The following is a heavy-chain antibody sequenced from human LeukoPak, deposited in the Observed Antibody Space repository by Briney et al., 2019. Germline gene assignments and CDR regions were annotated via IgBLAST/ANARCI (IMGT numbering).Heavy chain of an antibody. D-gene: IGHD3-22*01. CDR1: GFTFSSYS. CDR2: ISSSSSYI. J-gene: IGHJ4*02. V-gene: IGHV3-21*01. Sequence: GPLRLSCAASGFTFSSYSMNWVRQAPGKGLEWVSSISSSSSYIYYADSVKGRFTISRDNAKNSLYLQMNSLRAEDTAVYYCARDALIVVVPYFDYWGQGTLVTVSS. CDR3: ARDALIVVVPYFDY.